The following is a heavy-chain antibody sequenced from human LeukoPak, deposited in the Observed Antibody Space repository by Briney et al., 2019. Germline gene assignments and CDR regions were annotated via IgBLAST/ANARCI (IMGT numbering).Heavy chain of an antibody. V-gene: IGHV4-4*07. D-gene: IGHD2-21*01. CDR3: ARGPYCGGECYFDY. Sequence: PSETLSLTCTVSGGSISSYYWSWIRQPAGKGLEWIGRIYTSGYTNYNPSLTSRVSMSVDTSKNQFSLKLTSVTAADTAVYYCARGPYCGGECYFDYWGQGTLVTVSS. CDR2: IYTSGYT. CDR1: GGSISSYY. J-gene: IGHJ4*02.